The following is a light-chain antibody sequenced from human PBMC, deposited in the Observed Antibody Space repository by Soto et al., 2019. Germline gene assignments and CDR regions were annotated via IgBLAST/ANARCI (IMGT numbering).Light chain of an antibody. CDR2: EGS. J-gene: IGLJ1*01. Sequence: SVLTQPASVSGSPGQSITISGTGTSSDVGSYNLVSWYQQHPGKAPKLMIYEGSKRPSGVSNRFSGSKSGNTASLTISGLQAEDEADYYCCSYAGSSTNYVFGTGTKVTVL. V-gene: IGLV2-23*01. CDR1: SSDVGSYNL. CDR3: CSYAGSSTNYV.